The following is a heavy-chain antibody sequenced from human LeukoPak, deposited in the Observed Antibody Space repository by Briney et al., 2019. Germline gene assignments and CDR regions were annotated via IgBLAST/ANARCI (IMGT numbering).Heavy chain of an antibody. CDR1: GFTFSSYW. J-gene: IGHJ4*02. CDR2: IRYDGSKK. Sequence: GGSLRLSCAASGFTFSSYWMSWVRQAPGKGLEWVAFIRYDGSKKYYADPVKGRFTISRDNSENTVYLQMNSLRGEDTAVYYCAKEGTASKPSDLDYWGQGTLVTVSS. V-gene: IGHV3-30*02. D-gene: IGHD1/OR15-1a*01. CDR3: AKEGTASKPSDLDY.